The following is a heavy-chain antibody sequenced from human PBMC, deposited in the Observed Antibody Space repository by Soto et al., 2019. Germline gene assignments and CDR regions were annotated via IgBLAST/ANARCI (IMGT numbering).Heavy chain of an antibody. CDR2: IYYSGST. J-gene: IGHJ3*02. Sequence: SETLSLTCTVSGGSIPSSSYYWGWIRQPPGKGLEWIGSIYYSGSTYYNPSLKSRVTISVDTSKNQFSLKLSSVTAADTAVYYCARPAYSSSWLDGDAFDIWGQGTMVT. D-gene: IGHD6-13*01. CDR3: ARPAYSSSWLDGDAFDI. V-gene: IGHV4-39*01. CDR1: GGSIPSSSYY.